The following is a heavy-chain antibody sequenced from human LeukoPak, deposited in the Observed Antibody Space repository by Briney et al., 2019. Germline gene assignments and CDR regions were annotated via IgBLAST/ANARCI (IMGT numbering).Heavy chain of an antibody. CDR2: IYYSGST. D-gene: IGHD2-21*01. CDR1: GYSINSGYY. Sequence: SETLSLTCTVSGYSINSGYYWSWIRQPPGKRLEWIGSIYYSGSTYYNPSLKSRVTISVDTSKNQFSLKLSSVTAADTAVYYCARLPCGGDPWGQGTMVTVSS. CDR3: ARLPCGGDP. V-gene: IGHV4-38-2*02. J-gene: IGHJ3*01.